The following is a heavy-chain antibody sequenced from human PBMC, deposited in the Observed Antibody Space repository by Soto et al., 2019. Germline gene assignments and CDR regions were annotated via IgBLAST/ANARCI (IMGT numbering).Heavy chain of an antibody. CDR1: GFTFSSYA. D-gene: IGHD2-8*01. J-gene: IGHJ6*02. Sequence: PGGSLRLSCAASGFTFSSYAMSWVRQAPGKGLEWVSAISGSGGSTYYADSVKGRFTISRDNSKNTLYLQMNSLRAEDTAVYYCAKDIVLMVYAISYYGMDVWGQGTTVTVSS. CDR3: AKDIVLMVYAISYYGMDV. CDR2: ISGSGGST. V-gene: IGHV3-23*01.